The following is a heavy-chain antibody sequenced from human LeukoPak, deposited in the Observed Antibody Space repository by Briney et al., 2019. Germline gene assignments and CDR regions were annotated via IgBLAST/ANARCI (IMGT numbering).Heavy chain of an antibody. CDR1: GYTFTSYY. CDR3: ARDGGDGYKANWFDT. Sequence: ASVEVSCKASGYTFTSYYMHWVRQARGQGLEWMGIINPCRGSTSQAQTFQGRVTMTRDMSTSTVSMELSSLRSEDTAVYYCARDGGDGYKANWFDTWGQGTLVTVSS. V-gene: IGHV1-46*01. J-gene: IGHJ5*02. CDR2: INPCRGST. D-gene: IGHD5-24*01.